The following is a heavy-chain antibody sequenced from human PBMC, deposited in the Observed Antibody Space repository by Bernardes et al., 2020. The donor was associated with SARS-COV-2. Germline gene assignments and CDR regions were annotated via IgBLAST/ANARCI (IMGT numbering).Heavy chain of an antibody. V-gene: IGHV3-15*01. CDR2: IKRKADGGTI. J-gene: IGHJ4*02. CDR3: TAHRDFDY. CDR1: GFTFSNAW. Sequence: GGSLRLSCAASGFTFSNAWMNWVRQAPGKGLEWVGRIKRKADGGTIDYAAPVKGRFTISRDDSKNTLYLQMNTLKTEDTAVYYCTAHRDFDYWGQGTLVTVSS.